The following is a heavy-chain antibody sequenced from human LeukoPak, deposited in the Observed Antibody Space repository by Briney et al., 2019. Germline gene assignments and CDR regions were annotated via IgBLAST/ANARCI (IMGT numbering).Heavy chain of an antibody. Sequence: PGGSLRLSCAASGFTFSSYSMNWVRQAPGKGLEWVSSISSSSSYIYYADSVKGRFTISRDNAKNSLYLQMNSLRAEDTAVYYCARDRWELLQERSFLDYWGQGTLVTVSS. J-gene: IGHJ4*02. CDR3: ARDRWELLQERSFLDY. CDR2: ISSSSSYI. V-gene: IGHV3-21*01. D-gene: IGHD1-26*01. CDR1: GFTFSSYS.